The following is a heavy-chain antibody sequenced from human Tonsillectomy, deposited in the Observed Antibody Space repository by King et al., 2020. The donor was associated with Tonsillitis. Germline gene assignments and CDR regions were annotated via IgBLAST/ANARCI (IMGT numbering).Heavy chain of an antibody. CDR1: GFTFSSYA. CDR3: ATLPYYGDYDSFDY. D-gene: IGHD4-17*01. V-gene: IGHV3-23*04. Sequence: VQLVESGGGLVQPGGSLRLSCAASGFTFSSYAMSWVRQAPGKGLECVSAIRGSGGSTYYADSVKGRFTISRDNSNNTLYLQMNSLRAEDTAVYYCATLPYYGDYDSFDYWGQGTLVTVSS. J-gene: IGHJ4*02. CDR2: IRGSGGST.